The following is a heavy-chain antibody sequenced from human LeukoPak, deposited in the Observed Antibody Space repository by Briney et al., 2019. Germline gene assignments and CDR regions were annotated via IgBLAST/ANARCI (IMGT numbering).Heavy chain of an antibody. CDR1: GGSFSGYY. Sequence: SETLSRTCAVYGGSFSGYYWSWIPQPPGKGLEWIGEINHSGSTNYNPSLKSRVTISVDTSKNQFSLKLSSVTAADTAVYYCALTHYDFWSGYYSRSPGMDVWGKGTTVTVSS. V-gene: IGHV4-34*01. CDR2: INHSGST. J-gene: IGHJ6*04. D-gene: IGHD3-3*01. CDR3: ALTHYDFWSGYYSRSPGMDV.